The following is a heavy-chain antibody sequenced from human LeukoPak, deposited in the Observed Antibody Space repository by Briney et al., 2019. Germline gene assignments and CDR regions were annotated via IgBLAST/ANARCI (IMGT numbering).Heavy chain of an antibody. J-gene: IGHJ4*02. CDR3: ARDRTLGGYDSSGYYFY. V-gene: IGHV3-30-3*01. D-gene: IGHD3-22*01. CDR1: GFTFSNAW. CDR2: ISYDGSNK. Sequence: PGGSLRLSCAASGFTFSNAWMSWVRQAPGKGLEWVAVISYDGSNKYYADSVKGRFTISRDNSKNTLYLQMNSLRAEDTAVYYCARDRTLGGYDSSGYYFYWGQGTLVTVSS.